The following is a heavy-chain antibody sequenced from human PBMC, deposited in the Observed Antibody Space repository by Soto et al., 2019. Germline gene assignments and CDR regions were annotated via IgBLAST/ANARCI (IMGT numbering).Heavy chain of an antibody. CDR1: GFTFSSYA. J-gene: IGHJ6*02. CDR2: ISYDGSNK. V-gene: IGHV3-30-3*01. CDR3: ARSPGQTWIQLWRESNYYYGMDV. D-gene: IGHD5-18*01. Sequence: GGSLRLSCAASGFTFSSYAMHWVRQAPGKGLEWVAVISYDGSNKYYADSVKGRFTISRDNSKNTLYLQMNSLRAEDTAVYYCARSPGQTWIQLWRESNYYYGMDVWGQGTTVTVSS.